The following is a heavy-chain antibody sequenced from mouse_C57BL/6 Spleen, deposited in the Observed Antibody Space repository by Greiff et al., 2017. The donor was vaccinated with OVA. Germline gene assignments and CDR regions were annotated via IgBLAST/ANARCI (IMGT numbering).Heavy chain of an antibody. Sequence: VQLQQPGAELVRPGSSVKLSCKASGYTFTSYWMHWVKQRPIQGLEWIGNIDPSDSETHYNQKFKDKATLTVDKSSSTAYMQLSSLTSEDSAVYYCARSWDRGDFDYWGQGTTLTVSS. J-gene: IGHJ2*01. CDR2: IDPSDSET. D-gene: IGHD3-3*01. CDR1: GYTFTSYW. V-gene: IGHV1-52*01. CDR3: ARSWDRGDFDY.